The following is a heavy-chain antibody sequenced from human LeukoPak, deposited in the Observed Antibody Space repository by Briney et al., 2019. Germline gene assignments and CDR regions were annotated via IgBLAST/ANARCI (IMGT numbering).Heavy chain of an antibody. CDR1: GFTFSDHY. Sequence: GGSLRLSCAASGFTFSDHYMDWVRQASGKGLEWVGRIRNKAKSYTTEYAASVKGRFTISRDDSKNSLYLQMNSLKTEDTAVYYCARVGDYYDSNGYSVDAFDIWGQGTMVTVSS. D-gene: IGHD3-22*01. J-gene: IGHJ3*02. CDR2: IRNKAKSYTT. CDR3: ARVGDYYDSNGYSVDAFDI. V-gene: IGHV3-72*01.